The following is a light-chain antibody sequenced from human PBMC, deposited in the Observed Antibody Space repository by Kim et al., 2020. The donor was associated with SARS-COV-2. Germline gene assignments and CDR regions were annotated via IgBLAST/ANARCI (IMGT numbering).Light chain of an antibody. CDR1: QSMSTY. V-gene: IGKV1-39*01. J-gene: IGKJ4*01. CDR3: QQSYSTPLT. Sequence: AAVGDGVTITCRASQSMSTYLNWYQQKPGKAPKLLIYAASTLQSGVPSRFSGSGSGTDFTLTISSLQPEDFASYYCQQSYSTPLTFGGGTKVDIK. CDR2: AAS.